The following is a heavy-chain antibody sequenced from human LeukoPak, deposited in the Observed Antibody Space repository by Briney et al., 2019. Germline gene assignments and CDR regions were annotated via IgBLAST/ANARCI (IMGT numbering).Heavy chain of an antibody. CDR1: GSSIGAYS. D-gene: IGHD5-24*01. V-gene: IGHV4-4*09. CDR2: IYTTGST. CDR3: ARHRAEMATITDDAFDM. Sequence: SETLSLTCTVSGSSIGAYSWSWVRQPPGKGLEWIGYIYTTGSTHHNPSLKSRVTMSLDRSKNQFSLRLTYVTAADTAVFYCARHRAEMATITDDAFDMWGRGTMVTVSS. J-gene: IGHJ3*02.